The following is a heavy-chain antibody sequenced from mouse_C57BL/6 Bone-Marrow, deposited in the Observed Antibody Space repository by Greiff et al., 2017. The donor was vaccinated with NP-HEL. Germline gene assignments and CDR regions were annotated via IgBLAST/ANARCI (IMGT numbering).Heavy chain of an antibody. CDR2: ISYDGSN. D-gene: IGHD2-14*01. CDR1: GFSITSGYY. Sequence: VQLQQSGPGLVKPSQSLPLTCSVTGFSITSGYYWNWLRQFPGNKLEWMGYISYDGSNNYNPSLKNRIPITRDTSKNQFFLKLNSVTTEDTATYYCARWYVVDYWGQGTTLTVSS. J-gene: IGHJ2*01. CDR3: ARWYVVDY. V-gene: IGHV3-6*01.